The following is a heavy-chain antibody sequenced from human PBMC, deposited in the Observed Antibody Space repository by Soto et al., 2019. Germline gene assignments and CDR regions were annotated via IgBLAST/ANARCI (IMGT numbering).Heavy chain of an antibody. J-gene: IGHJ4*02. CDR3: ARGGSIVGAPIFDY. V-gene: IGHV3-13*01. D-gene: IGHD1-26*01. CDR1: GFTFSSYD. CDR2: IGTAGDT. Sequence: EVQLVESGGGLVQLGGSLRLSCAASGFTFSSYDMHWVRQATGKGLEWVSAIGTAGDTYYPGSVKGRFTISRENAKNSLYLQMNSLRAGDTAVYYCARGGSIVGAPIFDYWGQGTLVTVSS.